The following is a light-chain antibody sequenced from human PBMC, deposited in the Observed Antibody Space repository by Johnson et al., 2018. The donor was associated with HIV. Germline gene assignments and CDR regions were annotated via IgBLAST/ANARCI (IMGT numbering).Light chain of an antibody. CDR1: KLGDKY. CDR3: GTWDISLSAGYV. V-gene: IGLV3-1*01. Sequence: VLTQPPSVSVSPGQTASITCSGDKLGDKYACWYQQKPGQSPVLVIYQDSKRPSGIPDRFSGSKSGTSATLGITGLQTGDAADYYCGTWDISLSAGYVFGTGTKVTVL. CDR2: QDS. J-gene: IGLJ1*01.